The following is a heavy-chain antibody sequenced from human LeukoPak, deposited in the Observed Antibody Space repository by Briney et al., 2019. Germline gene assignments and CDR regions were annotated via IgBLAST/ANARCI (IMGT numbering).Heavy chain of an antibody. CDR2: IIPILGIA. Sequence: SVKVSCKASGGTFSSYAISWVRQAPGQGLEWVGRIIPILGIANYAQKFQGRVTITADKSTSTAYMELSSLRSEDTAVYYCAREAIRLRLGELSLLGYFDYWGQGTLVTASS. D-gene: IGHD3-16*02. J-gene: IGHJ4*02. V-gene: IGHV1-69*04. CDR1: GGTFSSYA. CDR3: AREAIRLRLGELSLLGYFDY.